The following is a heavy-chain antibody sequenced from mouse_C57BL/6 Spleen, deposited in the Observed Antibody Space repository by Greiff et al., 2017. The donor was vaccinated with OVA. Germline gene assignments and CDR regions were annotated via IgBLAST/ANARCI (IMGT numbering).Heavy chain of an antibody. V-gene: IGHV5-17*01. CDR3: ARGMITTVPFAY. J-gene: IGHJ3*01. CDR1: GFTFSDYG. Sequence: EVTLMESGGGLVKPGGSLKLSCAASGFTFSDYGMHWVRQAPEKGLEWVAYISSGSSTIYYADTVKGRFTISRDNAKNTLFLQMTSLRSEDTAMYYCARGMITTVPFAYWGQGTLVTVSA. D-gene: IGHD1-1*01. CDR2: ISSGSSTI.